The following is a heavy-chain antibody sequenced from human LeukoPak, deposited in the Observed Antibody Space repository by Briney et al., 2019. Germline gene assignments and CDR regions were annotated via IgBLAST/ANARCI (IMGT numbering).Heavy chain of an antibody. Sequence: GGSLRLSCAASGFSVSSNYMSWVRQAPGKGLEWVSVIYRGGSTYYADSVKGRFTISRDNSKNTLYLQMNSLRAEDTAVYYCARDYYRGDMDVWGKGTTVTIS. CDR1: GFSVSSNY. CDR3: ARDYYRGDMDV. J-gene: IGHJ6*03. D-gene: IGHD3-22*01. CDR2: IYRGGST. V-gene: IGHV3-53*01.